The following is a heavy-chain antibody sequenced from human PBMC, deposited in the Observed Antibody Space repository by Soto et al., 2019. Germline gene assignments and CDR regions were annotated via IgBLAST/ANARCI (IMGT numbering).Heavy chain of an antibody. CDR1: GGSFSGDY. CDR3: ARGDYEFWSGYYPLYVY. J-gene: IGHJ4*02. CDR2: INHSGST. D-gene: IGHD3-3*01. Sequence: QVQLQQWGAGLLKPSETLSLTCAVYGGSFSGDYWCWIRQPPGKGLEWIGEINHSGSTNYNPSLRIRVTISVDTSKNQISLKLSSVAAADTAVYYCARGDYEFWSGYYPLYVYWGQGTLVTVSS. V-gene: IGHV4-34*01.